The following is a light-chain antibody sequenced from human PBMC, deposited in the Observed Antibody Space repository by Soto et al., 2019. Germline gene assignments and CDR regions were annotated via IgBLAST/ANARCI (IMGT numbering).Light chain of an antibody. Sequence: SYELTQRPSVSVAPEKTARITCGGDNIGDKAVHWYQHRPGQAPVLVIYYDFERPSGIHERFSGSNSGNTATLIISRVEAGDEADYYCQVWDTTNDHPIFGGGTKVTVL. CDR1: NIGDKA. V-gene: IGLV3-21*04. CDR2: YDF. CDR3: QVWDTTNDHPI. J-gene: IGLJ2*01.